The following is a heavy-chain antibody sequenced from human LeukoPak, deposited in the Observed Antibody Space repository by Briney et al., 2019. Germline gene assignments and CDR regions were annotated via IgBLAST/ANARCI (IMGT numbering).Heavy chain of an antibody. V-gene: IGHV4-38-2*02. Sequence: PSETLSLTCTVSGYSISSGYYWGWIRQPPGKGLEWIGSIYHSGSTYYNPSLKSRVTISVDTSKNQFSLKLSSVTAADTAVYYCARDLVDTANYYYYYMDVWGKGTTVTVSS. CDR3: ARDLVDTANYYYYYMDV. J-gene: IGHJ6*03. CDR2: IYHSGST. CDR1: GYSISSGYY. D-gene: IGHD5-18*01.